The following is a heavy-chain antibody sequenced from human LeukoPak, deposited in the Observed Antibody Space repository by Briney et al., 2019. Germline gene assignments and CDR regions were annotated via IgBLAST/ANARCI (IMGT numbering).Heavy chain of an antibody. CDR1: GFNFRSHA. Sequence: PGRSLRLSCSASGFNFRSHALHWVRQAPGKGLEWVAAVSHDGINKYYADSVKGRFTISRVNSKDTLYLHMNSLRAEDTAVYYCAEDLIAATVRVMDVWGQGTTVTVSS. D-gene: IGHD6-13*01. J-gene: IGHJ6*02. CDR2: VSHDGINK. CDR3: AEDLIAATVRVMDV. V-gene: IGHV3-30*07.